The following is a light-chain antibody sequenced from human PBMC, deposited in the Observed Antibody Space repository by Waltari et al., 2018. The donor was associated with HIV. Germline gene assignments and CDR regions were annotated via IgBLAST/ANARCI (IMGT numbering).Light chain of an antibody. V-gene: IGLV1-40*01. CDR2: MNT. CDR1: NSNSRAPYE. Sequence: QSVLTQPPSVSGAPGRSVIITCPGNNSNSRAPYEVHWYQQLPGAAPKLLISMNTNRPSGVRDRLSVSRSGTSASLAITGLQAGDEADYYCQSYNTSLGASVFGGGTKLTVL. J-gene: IGLJ3*02. CDR3: QSYNTSLGASV.